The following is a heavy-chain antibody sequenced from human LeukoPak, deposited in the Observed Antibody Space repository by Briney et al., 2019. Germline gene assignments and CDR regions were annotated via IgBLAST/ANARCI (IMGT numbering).Heavy chain of an antibody. V-gene: IGHV3-30*04. CDR1: GFTFSSYA. J-gene: IGHJ6*04. D-gene: IGHD3-10*02. Sequence: GGSLGLSCAASGFTFSSYAMHWVRQAPGKGLEWVAVISYDGSNKYYADSVKGRFTISRDNAKNSLYLQMNSLRAEDTAVYYCAELGITMIGGVWGKGTTVTISS. CDR3: AELGITMIGGV. CDR2: ISYDGSNK.